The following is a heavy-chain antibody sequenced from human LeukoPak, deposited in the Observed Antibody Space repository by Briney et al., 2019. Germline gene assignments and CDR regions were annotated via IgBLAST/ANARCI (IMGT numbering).Heavy chain of an antibody. J-gene: IGHJ4*02. CDR3: ARVTEYYYDSSGYYDY. D-gene: IGHD3-22*01. V-gene: IGHV3-21*01. CDR1: GFTFSGYS. Sequence: GGSLRLPCAASGFTFSGYSMNWVRQAPGKGLEWVSSISSSSSYIYYADSVKGRFTISRDNAKNSLYLQMNSLRAEDTAVYYCARVTEYYYDSSGYYDYWGQGTLVTVSS. CDR2: ISSSSSYI.